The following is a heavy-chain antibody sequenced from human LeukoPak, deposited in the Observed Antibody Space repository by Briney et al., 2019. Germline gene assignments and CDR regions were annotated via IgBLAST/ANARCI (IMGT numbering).Heavy chain of an antibody. CDR2: INPNSGGT. CDR1: GYTFTGYY. D-gene: IGHD3-22*01. V-gene: IGHV1-2*02. J-gene: IGHJ4*02. Sequence: GASVTVSCKASGYTFTGYYMHWVRQAPGKGLEWMGWINPNSGGTNYAQKFQGRVTMTRDTSISTAYMELNRLRSDDTAVYYCARAPVSKWLYWEDWGQGTLVTVSS. CDR3: ARAPVSKWLYWED.